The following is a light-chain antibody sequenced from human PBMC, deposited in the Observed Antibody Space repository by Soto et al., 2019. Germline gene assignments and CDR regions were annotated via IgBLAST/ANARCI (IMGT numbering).Light chain of an antibody. CDR3: QQYNNWPPWT. CDR1: QSVSSN. CDR2: GAS. V-gene: IGKV3-15*01. Sequence: EIVMTQSPATLSVSPGERATLSCRASQSVSSNLAWYQQKPCQAPRLLVYGASTRATGIPARFSGSGSGTEFTLTISGLQSEDFAFYYCQQYNNWPPWTFGQGTKVEIK. J-gene: IGKJ1*01.